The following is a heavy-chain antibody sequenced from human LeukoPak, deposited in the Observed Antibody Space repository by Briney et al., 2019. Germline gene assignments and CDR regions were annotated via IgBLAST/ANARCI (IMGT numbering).Heavy chain of an antibody. CDR3: AREVPITIFGVVTLRSWFDP. CDR2: INPNSGGT. V-gene: IGHV1-2*02. D-gene: IGHD3-3*01. Sequence: GASVKVSCKASGYTFTGYYMHWVRQAPGQGLEWMGWINPNSGGTNYAQKLQGRVTMTTDTSTSTAYMELRSLRSDDTAVYYCAREVPITIFGVVTLRSWFDPWGQGTLVTVPS. J-gene: IGHJ5*02. CDR1: GYTFTGYY.